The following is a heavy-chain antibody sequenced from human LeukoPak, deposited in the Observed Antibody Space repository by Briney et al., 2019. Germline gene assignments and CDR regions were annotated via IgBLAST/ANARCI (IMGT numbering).Heavy chain of an antibody. Sequence: GASVKVSCKASGYTFTSYAMNWVRQAPGQGLEWMGWINTNTGNPTYAQGFTGRFVFSLDTSVSTAYLQISSLKAEDTAVYYCAREGYYDFWSGYYIRRFLPPWFDPWGQGTLVTVSS. J-gene: IGHJ5*02. CDR3: AREGYYDFWSGYYIRRFLPPWFDP. CDR2: INTNTGNP. D-gene: IGHD3-3*01. CDR1: GYTFTSYA. V-gene: IGHV7-4-1*02.